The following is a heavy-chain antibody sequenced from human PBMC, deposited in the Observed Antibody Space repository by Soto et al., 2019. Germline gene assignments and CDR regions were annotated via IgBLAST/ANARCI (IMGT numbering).Heavy chain of an antibody. J-gene: IGHJ6*01. V-gene: IGHV3-23*01. D-gene: IGHD2-15*01. CDR3: AKDLGYCSGGRCYGYEEV. CDR1: VFTFISYA. CDR2: ISGSGGST. Sequence: PVVSLRLSCSSSVFTFISYAISLFLQAPGKWLEWVSAISGSGGSTYYADSVKGRFTISRDNSKNTLYLQMNSLRAEGTAVYYCAKDLGYCSGGRCYGYEEVWGQGTTVNVSS.